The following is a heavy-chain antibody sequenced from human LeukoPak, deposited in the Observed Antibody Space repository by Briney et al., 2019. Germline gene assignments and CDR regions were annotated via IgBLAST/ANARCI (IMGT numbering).Heavy chain of an antibody. CDR2: ISYDGSNK. D-gene: IGHD2-2*01. CDR1: GFTFSSYA. Sequence: PGGSLRLSCAASGFTFSSYAMHWVRQAPGKGLEWVAVISYDGSNKYYADSVKGRFTISRDNSKNTLYLQMNSLRAEDTAVYYCARSHCSSTSCYSPIYYYYYMDVWGKGTTVTVSS. CDR3: ARSHCSSTSCYSPIYYYYYMDV. J-gene: IGHJ6*03. V-gene: IGHV3-30*01.